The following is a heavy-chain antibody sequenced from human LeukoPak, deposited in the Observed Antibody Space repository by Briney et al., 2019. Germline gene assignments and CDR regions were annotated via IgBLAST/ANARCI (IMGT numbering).Heavy chain of an antibody. CDR3: ARARYSYGNWFDP. Sequence: SETLSLTCTVSGGSISSGDYYWSWIRQPPGKGLEWIGYIYYSGSTYYNPSLKSRVTISVDTSKNQLSLKLSSVTAADTAVYYCARARYSYGNWFDPWGQGTLVTVSS. CDR1: GGSISSGDYY. V-gene: IGHV4-30-4*01. D-gene: IGHD5-18*01. CDR2: IYYSGST. J-gene: IGHJ5*02.